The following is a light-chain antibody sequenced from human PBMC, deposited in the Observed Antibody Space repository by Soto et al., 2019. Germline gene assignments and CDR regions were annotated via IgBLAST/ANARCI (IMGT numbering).Light chain of an antibody. V-gene: IGLV2-18*02. CDR3: SSYTSTTTFVV. J-gene: IGLJ1*01. CDR1: SSDVGSYNR. Sequence: QSVLTQYPSVSGSPGQSVTISCTGTSSDVGSYNRVSWYQQPPGTAPKLMIYEVSNRPSGVPDRFSGSKSGNTASLTISGLQAEDEADYYCSSYTSTTTFVVFGTGTKLTVL. CDR2: EVS.